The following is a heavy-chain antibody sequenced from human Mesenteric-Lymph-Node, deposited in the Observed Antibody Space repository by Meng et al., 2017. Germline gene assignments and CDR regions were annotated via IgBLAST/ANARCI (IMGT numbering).Heavy chain of an antibody. CDR3: AKSEVVAGRGYFDL. Sequence: GESLKISCAASGFTFSSYSMNWVRQAPGKGLEWVSAISGSGGSTYYADSVKGRFTISRDNSRNTLFLQMNGLRVEDTAEYYCAKSEVVAGRGYFDLWGQGTLVTVSS. CDR1: GFTFSSYS. V-gene: IGHV3-23*01. D-gene: IGHD6-19*01. J-gene: IGHJ4*02. CDR2: ISGSGGST.